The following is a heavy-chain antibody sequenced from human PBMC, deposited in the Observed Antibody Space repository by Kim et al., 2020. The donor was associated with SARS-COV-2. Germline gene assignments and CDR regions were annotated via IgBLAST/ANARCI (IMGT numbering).Heavy chain of an antibody. Sequence: ANNAQKFQGRVTITADKSTSTAYMELSSLRSEDTAVYYCARVGGYCSSTSCNDYWGQGTLVTVSS. J-gene: IGHJ4*02. CDR2: A. CDR3: ARVGGYCSSTSCNDY. D-gene: IGHD2-2*03. V-gene: IGHV1-69*04.